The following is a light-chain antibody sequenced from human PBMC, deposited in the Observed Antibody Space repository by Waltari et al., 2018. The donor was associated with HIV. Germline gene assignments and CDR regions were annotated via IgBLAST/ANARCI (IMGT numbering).Light chain of an antibody. CDR2: LGS. J-gene: IGKJ5*01. V-gene: IGKV2-28*01. Sequence: EIVLTQSPLSLPVTPGEPASISCRSSQTLLHSDGNNYLEWYVQKPGQSPQLLIHLGSNRGSGVPDRFSGSGSGTHFTLKITKVEAEDVGIFFCMQSLQTPTFGQGTRLDIK. CDR1: QTLLHSDGNNY. CDR3: MQSLQTPT.